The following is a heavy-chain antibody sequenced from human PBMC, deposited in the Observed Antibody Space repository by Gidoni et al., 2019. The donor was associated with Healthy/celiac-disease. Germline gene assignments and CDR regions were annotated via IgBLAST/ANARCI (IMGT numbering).Heavy chain of an antibody. D-gene: IGHD6-13*01. J-gene: IGHJ4*02. V-gene: IGHV3-15*01. CDR3: TTDPGPWRGSSFDY. CDR1: GFTFSTAW. Sequence: EVQLVESGGGLVKPGGSLRLSCAASGFTFSTAWMSWVRQAPGKGLEWVGRIKSKTDGGTTDYAAPVKGRFTISRDDSKNTLYLQMNSLKTEDTAVYYCTTDPGPWRGSSFDYWGQGTLVTVSS. CDR2: IKSKTDGGTT.